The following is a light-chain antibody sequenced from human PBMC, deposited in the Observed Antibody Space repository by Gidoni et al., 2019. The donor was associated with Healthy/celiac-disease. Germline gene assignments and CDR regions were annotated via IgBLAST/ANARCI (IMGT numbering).Light chain of an antibody. CDR3: QQYDNMWT. V-gene: IGKV1-33*01. J-gene: IGKJ1*01. Sequence: DIQMTQSPSSLSASVGDRVTITCQASQDISSYLNWYQQKPGKAPKLLIYDASNLETGVPSRFSGSGSGTDFTFTISSLQPEDIATYYCQQYDNMWTFGRGTKVEIK. CDR1: QDISSY. CDR2: DAS.